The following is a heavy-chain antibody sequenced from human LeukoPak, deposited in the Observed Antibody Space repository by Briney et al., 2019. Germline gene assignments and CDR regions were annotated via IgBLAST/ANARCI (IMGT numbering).Heavy chain of an antibody. CDR3: VRGTGY. CDR2: ISSNGDNT. J-gene: IGHJ4*02. Sequence: GGSLRLSCSVSGFTFSTYVMHWVRQAPGKGLEYVSAISSNGDNTYYADSVKGRFTISRDNSKNTLYLLSSLRADHTAVYYCVRGTGYWGQGTLVTVSS. CDR1: GFTFSTYV. V-gene: IGHV3-64D*06.